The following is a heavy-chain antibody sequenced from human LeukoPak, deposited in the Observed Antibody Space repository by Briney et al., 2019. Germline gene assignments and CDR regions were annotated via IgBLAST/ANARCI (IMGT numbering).Heavy chain of an antibody. J-gene: IGHJ4*02. CDR1: GFTFSSYS. Sequence: PGGSLRLSCAASGFTFSSYSMNWVRQAPGKGLEWVSSISSSSSYIYYADSVKGRFTISRDNAKNSLYLQMNSLRAEDTAVYYCARDRVTGYYDSSGYLFFWGQGTLVTVSS. V-gene: IGHV3-21*04. CDR3: ARDRVTGYYDSSGYLFF. D-gene: IGHD3-22*01. CDR2: ISSSSSYI.